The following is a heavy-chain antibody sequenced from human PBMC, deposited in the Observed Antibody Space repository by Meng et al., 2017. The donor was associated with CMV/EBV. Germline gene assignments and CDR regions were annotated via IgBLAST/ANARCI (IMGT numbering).Heavy chain of an antibody. CDR1: FSSYG. V-gene: IGHV1-69*06. CDR2: IIPIFGTA. J-gene: IGHJ5*02. CDR3: AREPKDYYYDSSGYSNWFDP. Sequence: FSSYGISWVRQAPGQGLEWMGGIIPIFGTANYAQKFQGRVTITADKSTSTAYMELSSLRSEDTAVYYCAREPKDYYYDSSGYSNWFDPWGQGTLVTVSS. D-gene: IGHD3-22*01.